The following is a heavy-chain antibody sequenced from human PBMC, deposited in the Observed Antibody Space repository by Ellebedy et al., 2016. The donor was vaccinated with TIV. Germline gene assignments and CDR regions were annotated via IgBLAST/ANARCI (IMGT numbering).Heavy chain of an antibody. J-gene: IGHJ4*02. CDR3: ARVRPHRPGFDY. Sequence: ASVKVSCXASGYTFTSYDINWVRQATGQGLEWMGWMNPNSGNTGYAQKFQGRVTMTRNTSISTAYMELSSLRSEDTAVYYCARVRPHRPGFDYWGQGTLVTVSS. D-gene: IGHD1-14*01. CDR2: MNPNSGNT. V-gene: IGHV1-8*01. CDR1: GYTFTSYD.